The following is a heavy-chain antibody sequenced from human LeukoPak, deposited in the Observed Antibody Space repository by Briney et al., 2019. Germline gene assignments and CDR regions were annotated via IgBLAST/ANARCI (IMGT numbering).Heavy chain of an antibody. CDR2: TSDSGGSI. CDR1: GFTFSSYA. D-gene: IGHD3-22*01. J-gene: IGHJ4*02. CDR3: AKAMTKGPPFDY. V-gene: IGHV3-23*01. Sequence: PGGSLRLSCAAPGFTFSSYAMSWVRQAPGKGLEWVSATSDSGGSIYYADSVKGRFTISRDNSKNTLYLQMNSLRAEDTAVYYCAKAMTKGPPFDYWGQGTLVTVSS.